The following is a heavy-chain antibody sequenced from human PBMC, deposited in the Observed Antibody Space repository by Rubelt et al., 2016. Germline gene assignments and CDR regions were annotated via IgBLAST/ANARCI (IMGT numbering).Heavy chain of an antibody. CDR1: GGTFSSYA. D-gene: IGHD3-10*01. CDR2: INPNSGGT. J-gene: IGHJ4*02. CDR3: ARDPLRIRRYYGSGSGYYFHY. V-gene: IGHV1-2*02. Sequence: QVQLVQSGAEVKKPGSSVKVSCKASGGTFSSYAISWVRQAPGQGLEWMGGINPNSGGTNYAQKFQGRVTMTRDTSISTAYMELSRLRSDDTAVYYCARDPLRIRRYYGSGSGYYFHYWGQGTLVTVSS.